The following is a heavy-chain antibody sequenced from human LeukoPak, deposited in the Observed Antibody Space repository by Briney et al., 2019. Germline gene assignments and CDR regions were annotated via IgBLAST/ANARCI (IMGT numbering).Heavy chain of an antibody. CDR3: ARDSPHYYYGSGSQRRERGDY. CDR1: GYTFTSYG. CDR2: ISAYNGNT. J-gene: IGHJ4*02. D-gene: IGHD3-10*01. Sequence: GASVKVSCKASGYTFTSYGISWVRQAPGQGLEWMGWISAYNGNTNYAQKLQGRVTMTTDTSTSTAYMELRSLRSDDTAVYYCARDSPHYYYGSGSQRRERGDYWGQGTLVTVSS. V-gene: IGHV1-18*01.